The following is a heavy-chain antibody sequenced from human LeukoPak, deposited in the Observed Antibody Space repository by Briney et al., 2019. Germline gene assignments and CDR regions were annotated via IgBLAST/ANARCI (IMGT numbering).Heavy chain of an antibody. J-gene: IGHJ5*02. Sequence: ASVKVSCKASGYTFTGYYMHWVRQAPGQGLEWMGWINPNSGGTNYAQKFQGRVTMTRDTSISTAYMELSRLRSDDTAVYYCARGSGGWYGKWFDAWGQGSLVTVSS. CDR2: INPNSGGT. CDR1: GYTFTGYY. V-gene: IGHV1-2*02. D-gene: IGHD6-19*01. CDR3: ARGSGGWYGKWFDA.